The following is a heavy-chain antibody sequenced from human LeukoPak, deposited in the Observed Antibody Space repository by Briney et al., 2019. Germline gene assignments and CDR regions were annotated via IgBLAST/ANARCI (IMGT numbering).Heavy chain of an antibody. Sequence: GASVKVSCKASGYTFTSYDINWVRQATGQGVEWMGWMNPNSGNTGYAQKFQGRVTMTRNTSISTAYMELSSLRSEDTAVYYCARAASGDILTGYYFDYWGQGTLVTVSS. CDR1: GYTFTSYD. CDR2: MNPNSGNT. CDR3: ARAASGDILTGYYFDY. D-gene: IGHD3-9*01. J-gene: IGHJ4*02. V-gene: IGHV1-8*01.